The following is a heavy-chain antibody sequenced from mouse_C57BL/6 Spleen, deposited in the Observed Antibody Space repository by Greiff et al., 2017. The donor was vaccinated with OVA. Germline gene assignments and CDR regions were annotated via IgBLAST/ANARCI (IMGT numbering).Heavy chain of an antibody. V-gene: IGHV1-69*01. CDR2: IDPSDSYT. CDR3: AGTTVVATGAMDY. Sequence: VQLQQPGAELVMPGASVKLSCKASGYTFTSYWMHWVKQRPGQGLEWIGEIDPSDSYTNYNQKFKGKSTLTVDKSSSTAYMQLSSLTSEDSAVYYCAGTTVVATGAMDYWGQGTSVTVSS. CDR1: GYTFTSYW. D-gene: IGHD1-1*01. J-gene: IGHJ4*01.